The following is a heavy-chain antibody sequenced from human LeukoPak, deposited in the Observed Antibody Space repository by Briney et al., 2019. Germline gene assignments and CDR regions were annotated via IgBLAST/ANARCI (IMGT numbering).Heavy chain of an antibody. J-gene: IGHJ1*01. V-gene: IGHV1-69*13. CDR1: GYTFTSYG. CDR3: ARGQGYCSGGSCYSAGYFQH. Sequence: SVKVSCKASGYTFTSYGISWVRQAPGQGLEWMGGIIPIFGTANYAQKFQGRVTITADESTSTAYMELSSLRSEDTAVYYCARGQGYCSGGSCYSAGYFQHWGQGTLVTVSS. CDR2: IIPIFGTA. D-gene: IGHD2-15*01.